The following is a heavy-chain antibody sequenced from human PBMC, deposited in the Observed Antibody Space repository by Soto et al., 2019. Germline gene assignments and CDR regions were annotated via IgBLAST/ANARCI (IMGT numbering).Heavy chain of an antibody. J-gene: IGHJ5*02. CDR3: ARAPGTVTTDVNNCFDP. D-gene: IGHD4-17*01. CDR1: GYTFTSYA. V-gene: IGHV1-3*01. CDR2: INAGNGNT. Sequence: ASVKVSCKASGYTFTSYAMHWVRQAPGQRLEWMGWINAGNGNTKYSQKFQGRVTITRDTSASTAYMELSSLRSEDTAVYYCARAPGTVTTDVNNCFDPGGKEPLVTAPS.